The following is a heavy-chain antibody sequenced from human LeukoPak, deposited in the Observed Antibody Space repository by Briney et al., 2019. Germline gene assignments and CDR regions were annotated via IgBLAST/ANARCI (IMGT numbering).Heavy chain of an antibody. CDR1: GFTFSSYA. J-gene: IGHJ1*01. Sequence: PGGSLRLSCAASGFTFSSYAMSWVRQAPGKGLERVSAISGSGGSTYYTDSVKGRFTISRDNSKNTLYLQMNSLRAEDTAVYYCAKDPSSGWSEYFQHWGQGTLVTVSS. CDR2: ISGSGGST. V-gene: IGHV3-23*01. CDR3: AKDPSSGWSEYFQH. D-gene: IGHD6-19*01.